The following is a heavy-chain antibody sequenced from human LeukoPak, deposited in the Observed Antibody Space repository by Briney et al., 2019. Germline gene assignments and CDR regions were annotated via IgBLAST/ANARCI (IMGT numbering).Heavy chain of an antibody. CDR1: GGSISSSY. CDR3: ARGIDYDAYFQH. CDR2: IYYGGSS. Sequence: PSETLSLTCTVSGGSISSSYWSWIRQPPGKGLEWIGYIYYGGSSNYNPSLKSRVTMSVDTSKNQFSLRLRSVTAADTAVYYCARGIDYDAYFQHWGQGTLVTVSS. V-gene: IGHV4-59*01. J-gene: IGHJ1*01. D-gene: IGHD4/OR15-4a*01.